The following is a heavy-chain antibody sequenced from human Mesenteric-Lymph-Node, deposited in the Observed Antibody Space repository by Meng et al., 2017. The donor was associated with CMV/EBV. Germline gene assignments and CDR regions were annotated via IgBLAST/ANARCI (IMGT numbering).Heavy chain of an antibody. CDR3: TKGWELLAY. Sequence: GGSLRLSCAASGFAFSNSWMTWVRQAPGKGPEWVDNIKEDGSQEYYVDSVKGRFTISRDNAKNSLYLQLNSLRPEDTAVYYCTKGWELLAYWGQGTLVTVSS. D-gene: IGHD1-26*01. J-gene: IGHJ4*02. CDR1: GFAFSNSW. V-gene: IGHV3-7*01. CDR2: IKEDGSQE.